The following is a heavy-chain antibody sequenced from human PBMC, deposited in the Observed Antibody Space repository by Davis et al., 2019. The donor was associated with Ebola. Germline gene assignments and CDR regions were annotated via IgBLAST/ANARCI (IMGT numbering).Heavy chain of an antibody. CDR1: GFTFSDYY. Sequence: PGGSLRLSCAASGFTFSDYYMSWIRQAPGKGLEWVSYISDSGTTMYFADSVKGRFTVSRDNAKNSLYLQMNGLRAEDTAVYYCAKGDTGSSTYDFWGQGTLVTVSS. J-gene: IGHJ4*02. D-gene: IGHD6-6*01. CDR2: ISDSGTTM. CDR3: AKGDTGSSTYDF. V-gene: IGHV3-11*01.